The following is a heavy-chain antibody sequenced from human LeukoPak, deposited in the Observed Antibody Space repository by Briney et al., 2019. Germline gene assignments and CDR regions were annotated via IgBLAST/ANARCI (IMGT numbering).Heavy chain of an antibody. D-gene: IGHD1-26*01. CDR3: ARSSDSGSYFDY. CDR2: INPSGDST. V-gene: IGHV1-46*01. Sequence: GASVKVSCKASGYTFTINHIHWVRQAPGQGLEWMGVINPSGDSTTYAQNFQGRVTMTRDTSTSTAYMELRSLRSDDAAVYYCARSSDSGSYFDYWGQGTLVTVSS. J-gene: IGHJ4*02. CDR1: GYTFTINH.